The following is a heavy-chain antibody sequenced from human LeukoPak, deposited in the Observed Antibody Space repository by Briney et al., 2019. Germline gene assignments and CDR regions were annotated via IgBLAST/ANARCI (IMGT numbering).Heavy chain of an antibody. CDR1: GFTFSSYS. CDR3: AKDFISGWYRDLGY. D-gene: IGHD6-19*01. V-gene: IGHV3-23*01. CDR2: ISSSGGST. J-gene: IGHJ4*02. Sequence: GGSLRLSCAPSGFTFSSYSMNWVRRAAGQGLEWGSSISSSGGSTYYADSVKCRFTSSRDNSRDTLYLQMNSLRAEDTAVYYCAKDFISGWYRDLGYWGQGTLVTFSS.